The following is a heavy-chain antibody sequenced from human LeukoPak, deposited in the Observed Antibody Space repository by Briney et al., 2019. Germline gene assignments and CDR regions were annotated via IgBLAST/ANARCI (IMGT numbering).Heavy chain of an antibody. Sequence: PGGSLRLSCAASGFTFSDYYMSWIRQAPGKGLEWISYISASCRDTYYADSVKGRFTTSRDNAKNSLYLQMNSLRAEDTAVYYCARVGLIAAAGTPDYWGQGTLVTVSS. CDR1: GFTFSDYY. CDR3: ARVGLIAAAGTPDY. J-gene: IGHJ4*02. V-gene: IGHV3-11*06. D-gene: IGHD6-13*01. CDR2: ISASCRDT.